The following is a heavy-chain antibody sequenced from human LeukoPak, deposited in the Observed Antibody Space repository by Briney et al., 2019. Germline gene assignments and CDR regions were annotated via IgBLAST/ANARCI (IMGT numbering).Heavy chain of an antibody. J-gene: IGHJ5*01. V-gene: IGHV3-9*01. CDR1: GFIFEHYG. CDR3: AKASDYGGNEFDS. D-gene: IGHD4-23*01. CDR2: ITWNSGYK. Sequence: SPRLSCAASGFIFEHYGMHWVRQVPGKGLEWVSYITWNSGYKGYADSVKGRFAISRDNAKNSLYLQMNSLTGEDTAFYYCAKASDYGGNEFDSWGQGALVTVSS.